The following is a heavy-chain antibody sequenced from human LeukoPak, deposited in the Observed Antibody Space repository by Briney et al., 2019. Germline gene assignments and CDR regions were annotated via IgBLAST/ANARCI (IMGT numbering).Heavy chain of an antibody. D-gene: IGHD6-13*01. V-gene: IGHV4-39*01. CDR2: IYYSGST. CDR3: ARLDYSSNWFFDY. J-gene: IGHJ4*02. CDR1: GGSTTSSNYY. Sequence: SETLSLTCIVSGGSTTSSNYYWGWIRQPPGKGLEWIGSIYYSGSTYYNPSLKSRVIISVDTSKNEFSLKLSSVTAADTAVYYCARLDYSSNWFFDYWGQGTLVTVSS.